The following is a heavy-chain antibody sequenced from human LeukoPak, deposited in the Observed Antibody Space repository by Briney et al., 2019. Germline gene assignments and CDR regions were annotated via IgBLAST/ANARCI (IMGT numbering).Heavy chain of an antibody. D-gene: IGHD3-10*01. Sequence: SETLSLTCTVSGDSMSSYFWSWIRQPPGKGLEWIGYIFNSGSTIYNPSLKSRVTISLDMSKKQFSLRLSSVTAADTAVYYCASDYGSGSYRFDYWGQGTLVTVSS. V-gene: IGHV4-59*01. J-gene: IGHJ4*02. CDR1: GDSMSSYF. CDR2: IFNSGST. CDR3: ASDYGSGSYRFDY.